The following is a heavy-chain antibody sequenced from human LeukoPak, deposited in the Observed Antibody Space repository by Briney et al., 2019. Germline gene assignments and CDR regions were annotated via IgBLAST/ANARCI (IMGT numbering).Heavy chain of an antibody. V-gene: IGHV4-61*08. CDR1: GGSVGSAGYY. Sequence: SETLSLTCTVSGGSVGSAGYYWSWIRQPPGGGLEWIGYIYYIRNTNYNPSLKSRVTMSLDPSKNQFSLKLNSVTAADTAVYYCAKEGAAPGPDFDYWGQGILVIVSS. CDR3: AKEGAAPGPDFDY. J-gene: IGHJ4*02. D-gene: IGHD6-13*01. CDR2: IYYIRNT.